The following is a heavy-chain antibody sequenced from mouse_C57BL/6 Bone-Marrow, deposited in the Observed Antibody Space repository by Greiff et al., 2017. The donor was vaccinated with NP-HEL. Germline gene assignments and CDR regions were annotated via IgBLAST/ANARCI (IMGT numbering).Heavy chain of an antibody. Sequence: EVMLVESGGDLVKPGGSLKLSCAASGFTFSSYGMSWVRQTPDKRLEWVATISSGGSYTYYLDSVKGRFTISRDNAKNTLYLQMSSLKSEDTAMYYCARTGDYYAMDYWGQGTSVTVSS. J-gene: IGHJ4*01. CDR2: ISSGGSYT. CDR3: ARTGDYYAMDY. CDR1: GFTFSSYG. V-gene: IGHV5-6*02.